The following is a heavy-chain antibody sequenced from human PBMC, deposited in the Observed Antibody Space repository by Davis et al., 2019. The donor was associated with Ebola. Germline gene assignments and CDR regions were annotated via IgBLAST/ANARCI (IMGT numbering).Heavy chain of an antibody. Sequence: PGESLKISCAASGFTFSNAWMSWVRQAPGKGLEWVGRIKRKTDGGTTDYAAPVKGRFTISRDDSKNTLFLQMNSLKTEDTAVYYCTTPPGITIFGVVNYYYYYMDVWGKGTTVTVSS. D-gene: IGHD3-3*01. CDR2: IKRKTDGGTT. CDR3: TTPPGITIFGVVNYYYYYMDV. V-gene: IGHV3-15*01. J-gene: IGHJ6*03. CDR1: GFTFSNAW.